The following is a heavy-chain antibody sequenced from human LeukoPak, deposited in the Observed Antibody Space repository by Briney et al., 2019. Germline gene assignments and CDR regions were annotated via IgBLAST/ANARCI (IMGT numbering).Heavy chain of an antibody. J-gene: IGHJ3*02. CDR1: GGSISSYY. Sequence: SETLSLTCTVSGGSISSYYWSWIRQPAGKGLEWIGRIYTTGSTNYNPSLRSRVTMSVDTSKNQFSLKLSSVTAADTAVYYCARQEYYYDIIDIWGQGTMVTVSS. V-gene: IGHV4-4*07. D-gene: IGHD3-22*01. CDR3: ARQEYYYDIIDI. CDR2: IYTTGST.